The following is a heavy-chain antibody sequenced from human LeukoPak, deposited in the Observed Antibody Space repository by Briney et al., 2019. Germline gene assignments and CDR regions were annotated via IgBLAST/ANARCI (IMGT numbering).Heavy chain of an antibody. CDR3: ARVSGSTAGHVFDY. Sequence: GRSLRLSCAASGFTFSSYEMNWVRQTPGKGLEWVSYISSSGTTIYYADSVKGRFTISRDNAKNSLYLQMNSLRAEDTAVYYCARVSGSTAGHVFDYWGQGTLVTVSS. J-gene: IGHJ4*02. V-gene: IGHV3-48*03. CDR2: ISSSGTTI. D-gene: IGHD6-13*01. CDR1: GFTFSSYE.